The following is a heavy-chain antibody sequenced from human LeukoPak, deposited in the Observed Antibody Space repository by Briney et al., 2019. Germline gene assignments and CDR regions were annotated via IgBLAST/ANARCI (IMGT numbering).Heavy chain of an antibody. Sequence: MPSETLSLTCTVSGYAITSGGFSWNWIRQSPGKGLEWIGCIYDRGPAYYNPSLKSRFTISVDRPKNQFFLNVTSLTAADTAVYFCARSRQASGLFNSWGQGTLVVVSS. D-gene: IGHD3-10*01. CDR1: GYAITSGGFS. CDR3: ARSRQASGLFNS. CDR2: IYDRGPA. V-gene: IGHV4-30-2*06. J-gene: IGHJ5*01.